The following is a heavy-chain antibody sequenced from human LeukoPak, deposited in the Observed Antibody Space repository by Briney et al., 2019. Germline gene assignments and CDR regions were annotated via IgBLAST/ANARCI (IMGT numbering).Heavy chain of an antibody. Sequence: SETLSLTCAVSGGSFSGYYWSWIRQPPGKGLEWIGEINHSGSTNYNPSLKSRVTISVDTSKNQFSLKLSSVTAADTAVYYCASRWKYQLLFYYYGMDVWGQGTTVTVSS. CDR1: GGSFSGYY. CDR3: ASRWKYQLLFYYYGMDV. V-gene: IGHV4-34*01. CDR2: INHSGST. J-gene: IGHJ6*02. D-gene: IGHD2-2*01.